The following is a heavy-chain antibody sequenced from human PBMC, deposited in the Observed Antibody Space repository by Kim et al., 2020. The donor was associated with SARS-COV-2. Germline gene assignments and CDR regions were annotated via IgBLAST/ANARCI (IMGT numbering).Heavy chain of an antibody. D-gene: IGHD3-10*01. V-gene: IGHV3-33*01. J-gene: IGHJ4*02. CDR3: ARDSGYGSGSYGDY. Sequence: ADSVKGRFTISRDNSKNTLYLQMNSRRAEDTAVYYCARDSGYGSGSYGDYWGQGTLVTVSS.